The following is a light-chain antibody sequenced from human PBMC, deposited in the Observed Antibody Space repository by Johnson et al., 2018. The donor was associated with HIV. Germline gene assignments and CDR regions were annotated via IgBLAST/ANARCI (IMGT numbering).Light chain of an antibody. V-gene: IGLV1-51*02. CDR1: SSDMGNYA. CDR2: ENN. CDR3: GIWDASLSPLYV. Sequence: QAVLTQPPSVSAAPGQKVTISCSGSSSDMGNYAVSWYQQLPGTAPKLLIYENNKRPSGIPDRFSGSKSGATATLGITGLQTGDEADYYCGIWDASLSPLYVFGTGTTITVL. J-gene: IGLJ1*01.